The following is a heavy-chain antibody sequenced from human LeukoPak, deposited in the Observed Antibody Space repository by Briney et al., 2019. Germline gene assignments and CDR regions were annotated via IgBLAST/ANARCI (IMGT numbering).Heavy chain of an antibody. V-gene: IGHV1-2*02. CDR3: ARPGGGSSSWEIDY. CDR1: GYTFTGYY. D-gene: IGHD6-13*01. J-gene: IGHJ4*02. CDR2: INPNSGGP. Sequence: GASVKVSCKASGYTFTGYYMHWVRQAPGQGLEWMGWINPNSGGPNYAQKFQGRVTMTRDTSISTAYLELSRLRSDDIAVYYCARPGGGSSSWEIDYWGQGTLVTVSS.